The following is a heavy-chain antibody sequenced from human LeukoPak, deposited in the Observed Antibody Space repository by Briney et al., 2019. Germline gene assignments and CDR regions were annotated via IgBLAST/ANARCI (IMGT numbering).Heavy chain of an antibody. D-gene: IGHD4-17*01. CDR1: GFTFSSYS. J-gene: IGHJ4*02. CDR3: ARDLNPNYGDYDGFDY. Sequence: SGGSLRLSCAASGFTFSSYSMNWVRQAPGKGLEWVSSISSSSSYIYYADSVKGRFTISRDNAKNSLYLQMNSPRAEDTAVYYCARDLNPNYGDYDGFDYWGQGTLVTVSS. V-gene: IGHV3-21*01. CDR2: ISSSSSYI.